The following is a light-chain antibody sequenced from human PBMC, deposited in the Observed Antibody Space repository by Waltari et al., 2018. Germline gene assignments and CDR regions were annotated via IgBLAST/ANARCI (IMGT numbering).Light chain of an antibody. J-gene: IGLJ2*01. Sequence: QSVLTQPPSVSAAPGQKVTISCPVSPSNLGSHSVSWYQQRPGAAPKVFIYATEKRPSGIPVRFSGSKSGTSASLGITGLQTGDEAAYYCGTWDNNLSALVFGGGTRLTVL. CDR2: ATE. CDR3: GTWDNNLSALV. CDR1: PSNLGSHS. V-gene: IGLV1-51*02.